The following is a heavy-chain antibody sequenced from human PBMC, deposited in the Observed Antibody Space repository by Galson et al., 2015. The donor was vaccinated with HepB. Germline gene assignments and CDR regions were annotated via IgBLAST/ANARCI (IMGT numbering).Heavy chain of an antibody. Sequence: SVKVSCKASGYTFTSYGISWVRQAPGQGLEWMGWISAYNGNTNYAQKLQGRVAMTTDTSTSTAYMELRSLRSDDTAVYYCARDRRTGYHGDYYYGMDVWGQGTTVTVSS. J-gene: IGHJ6*02. CDR3: ARDRRTGYHGDYYYGMDV. V-gene: IGHV1-18*04. CDR2: ISAYNGNT. CDR1: GYTFTSYG. D-gene: IGHD3/OR15-3a*01.